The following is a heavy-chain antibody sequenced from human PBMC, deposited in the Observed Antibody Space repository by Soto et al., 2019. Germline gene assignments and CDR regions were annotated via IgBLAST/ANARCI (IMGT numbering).Heavy chain of an antibody. J-gene: IGHJ5*02. V-gene: IGHV4-59*02. CDR2: IYDTGST. D-gene: IGHD3-9*01. CDR1: GSDVTTYY. CDR3: ARCPIDHNWFDP. Sequence: SETLSLTCTVSGSDVTTYYWSWLRQSPGKGLEWIGHIYDTGSTTYNPSLKSRVTISVDTSNKQFSLRLTSVTAADTAVYYCARCPIDHNWFDPWGQGTLVTVSS.